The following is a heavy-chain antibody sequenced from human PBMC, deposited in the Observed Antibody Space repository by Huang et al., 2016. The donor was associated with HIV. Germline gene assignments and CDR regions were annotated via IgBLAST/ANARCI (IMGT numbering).Heavy chain of an antibody. CDR1: GFSISSYW. CDR3: ARDPRIQSWLNFFDY. D-gene: IGHD3-22*01. CDR2: INSDGSST. V-gene: IGHV3-74*01. J-gene: IGHJ4*02. Sequence: EVQLVESGGGLVQPGGSLRLSCAASGFSISSYWMHWVRQAPGKGLVWGSGINSDGSSTSYADSVKGRFTISRDNAKNTLYLQMNSLRAEDTAVYYCARDPRIQSWLNFFDYWGQGTLVSVSS.